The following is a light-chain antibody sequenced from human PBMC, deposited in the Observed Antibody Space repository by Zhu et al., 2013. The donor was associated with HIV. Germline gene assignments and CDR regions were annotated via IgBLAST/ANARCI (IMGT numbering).Light chain of an antibody. CDR2: ATS. Sequence: DIQMTQSPSSVSASVGDRVTITCRASQGISGWLAWYQQKPGKAPKLLIYATSSLQSGVPSRFSGSGSATEFTLTVSSLQADDFATYYCQQYNSYSWTFGQGTEVELK. V-gene: IGKV1D-16*01. J-gene: IGKJ1*01. CDR3: QQYNSYSWT. CDR1: QGISGW.